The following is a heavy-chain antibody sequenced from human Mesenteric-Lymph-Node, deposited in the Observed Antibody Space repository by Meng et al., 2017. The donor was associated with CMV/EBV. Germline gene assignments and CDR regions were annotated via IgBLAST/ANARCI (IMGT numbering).Heavy chain of an antibody. CDR3: ARVPGAAAGTPSDY. CDR1: GYTFTGYY. Sequence: ASGYTFTGYYMHWVRQDPGQGLEWMGWINPNSGGTNYAQKFQGRVTMTRDTSISTAYMELSRLRSDDTAVYYCARVPGAAAGTPSDYWGQGTLVTVSS. D-gene: IGHD6-13*01. V-gene: IGHV1-2*02. J-gene: IGHJ4*02. CDR2: INPNSGGT.